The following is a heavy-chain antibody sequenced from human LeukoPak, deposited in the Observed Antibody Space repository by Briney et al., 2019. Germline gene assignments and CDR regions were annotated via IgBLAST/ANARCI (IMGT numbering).Heavy chain of an antibody. CDR2: IYHSGYT. CDR1: GGSINNNIYY. Sequence: SETLSLTCTVSGGSINNNIYYWGWIRQPPGKGLEWVGSIYHSGYTYYSPSLKGRVTIFIDTSKNQFSLKLNSVTAADTAVYYCARQAPMVTLASQFDYWGQGALVTVSS. D-gene: IGHD2-21*02. V-gene: IGHV4-39*01. J-gene: IGHJ4*02. CDR3: ARQAPMVTLASQFDY.